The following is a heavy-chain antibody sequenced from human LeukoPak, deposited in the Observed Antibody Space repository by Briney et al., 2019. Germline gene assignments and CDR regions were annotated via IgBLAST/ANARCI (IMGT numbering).Heavy chain of an antibody. CDR2: ISSSGSTI. J-gene: IGHJ4*02. V-gene: IGHV3-48*03. CDR1: GFTFSSYE. D-gene: IGHD2-15*01. Sequence: GGSLRLSCAASGFTFSSYEMNWVRQAPGKGLEWVSYISSSGSTIYYADSVKGRFTISRDNSKNTLYLQMNSLRADDTAVYYCAKDRFCSGGSCYSADYWGQGTLVTVSS. CDR3: AKDRFCSGGSCYSADY.